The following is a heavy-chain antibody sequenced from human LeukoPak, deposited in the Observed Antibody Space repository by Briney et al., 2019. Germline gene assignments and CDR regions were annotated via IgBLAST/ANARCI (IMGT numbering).Heavy chain of an antibody. CDR3: AREPESSSWYRLRTYYFDY. V-gene: IGHV7-4-1*02. CDR1: GYTFTSYA. Sequence: ASVKVSCKASGYTFTSYAMNWVRQAPGQGLEWMGWISTNTGNPTYAQGFTGRFVFSLDTSVSTAYLQISSLKAEDTAVYYCAREPESSSWYRLRTYYFDYWGQGTLVTVSS. D-gene: IGHD6-13*01. J-gene: IGHJ4*02. CDR2: ISTNTGNP.